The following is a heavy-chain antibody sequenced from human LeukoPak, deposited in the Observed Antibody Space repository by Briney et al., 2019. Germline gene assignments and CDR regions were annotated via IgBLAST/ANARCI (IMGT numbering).Heavy chain of an antibody. D-gene: IGHD3-22*01. V-gene: IGHV1-2*02. CDR1: GYTFTGYY. CDR3: ARDKYYYDSSGPAPFDY. CDR2: INPNSGGT. Sequence: ASVKVSCKASGYTFTGYYMHWVRQAPGQGLEWMGWINPNSGGTNYAQKFQGRVTMTRDTSISTAYMELNRLRSDDTAVYYCARDKYYYDSSGPAPFDYWGQGTLVTVSS. J-gene: IGHJ4*02.